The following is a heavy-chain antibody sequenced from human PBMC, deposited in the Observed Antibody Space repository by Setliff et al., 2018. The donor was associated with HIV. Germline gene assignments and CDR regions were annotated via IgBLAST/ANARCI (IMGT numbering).Heavy chain of an antibody. CDR1: GGSISSYY. CDR3: ARDTNPLDPNFWSGYSRGWFDP. V-gene: IGHV4-59*12. D-gene: IGHD3-3*01. J-gene: IGHJ5*02. Sequence: SETLSLTCTVSGGSISSYYWNWIRQPPGKGLEWIGNMFYSGSTNYNPSLKSRVTISVDTSKNHFPLKLNSVTAADTAVYYCARDTNPLDPNFWSGYSRGWFDPWGQGTLVTVSS. CDR2: MFYSGST.